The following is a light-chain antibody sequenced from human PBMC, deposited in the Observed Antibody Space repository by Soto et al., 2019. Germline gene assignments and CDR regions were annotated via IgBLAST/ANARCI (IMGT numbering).Light chain of an antibody. J-gene: IGKJ2*01. CDR2: EAS. V-gene: IGKV1-5*01. Sequence: DIQMTQSPSTLSASVGDRVTITCRASQSVTNWLAWDQQKPGKAPNRLIYEASRLQSGIPSRFSGSGSGTEFTLTISSLQPDDFATYCCQQYTTYPYTFGQGTKLVIK. CDR3: QQYTTYPYT. CDR1: QSVTNW.